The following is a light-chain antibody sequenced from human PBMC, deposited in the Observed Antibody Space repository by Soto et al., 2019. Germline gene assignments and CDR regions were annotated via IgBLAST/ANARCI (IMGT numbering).Light chain of an antibody. J-gene: IGLJ3*02. CDR2: YDD. CDR3: AVWDDSLNGVV. V-gene: IGLV1-36*01. Sequence: QSVLTQPPSVSEAPRQRVTISCSGSRSNVGNNAVNWYQQLPGKAPTLLIYYDDLLSSGVSDRFSGSKSGTSASLAISGLQSEDEADYYCAVWDDSLNGVVFGGGTKLTVL. CDR1: RSNVGNNA.